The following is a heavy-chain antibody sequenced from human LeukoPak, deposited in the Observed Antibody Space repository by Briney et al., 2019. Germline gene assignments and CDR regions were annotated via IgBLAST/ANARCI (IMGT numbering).Heavy chain of an antibody. D-gene: IGHD6-19*01. CDR3: TTCSGWYYYYMDV. J-gene: IGHJ6*03. CDR1: GFTFSNAW. CDR2: IKSKTDGGTT. V-gene: IGHV3-15*01. Sequence: PGGSLRLSCAASGFTFSNAWMSWVRQAPGKGLEWVGRIKSKTDGGTTDHAAPVKGRFTISRDDSKNTLYLQMNSLKTEGTAVYYCTTCSGWYYYYMDVWGKGTTVTVSS.